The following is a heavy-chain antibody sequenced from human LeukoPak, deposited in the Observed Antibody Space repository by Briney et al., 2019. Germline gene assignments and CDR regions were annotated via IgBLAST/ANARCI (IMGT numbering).Heavy chain of an antibody. Sequence: PGGSLRLSCAASGFRLSGYEVNWVRQAPGKGLEWVSHITSGSTIHYADSVKGRFTISRDNANNSLYLQMNSLRAEDTAVYYCARGFGYWGQGTLVTVSS. CDR2: ITSGSTI. CDR1: GFRLSGYE. V-gene: IGHV3-48*03. CDR3: ARGFGY. J-gene: IGHJ4*02.